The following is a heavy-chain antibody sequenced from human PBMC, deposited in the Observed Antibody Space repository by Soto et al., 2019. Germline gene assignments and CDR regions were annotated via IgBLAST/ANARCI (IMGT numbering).Heavy chain of an antibody. CDR2: IYHSGST. V-gene: IGHV4-59*01. Sequence: QVQLQESGPGLVKPSETLSLTCTVSGGSISSYYWSWIRQPPGKGLEWIGYIYHSGSTSYNPSLKSRVTISLNTSKNQFSLRLTSVTAADTAVYYCARAHHDWLDPWGQGTLVTVSS. J-gene: IGHJ5*02. CDR3: ARAHHDWLDP. CDR1: GGSISSYY.